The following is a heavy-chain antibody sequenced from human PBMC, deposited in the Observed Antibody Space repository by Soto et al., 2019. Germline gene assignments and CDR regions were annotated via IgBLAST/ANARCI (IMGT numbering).Heavy chain of an antibody. J-gene: IGHJ6*03. V-gene: IGHV3-48*01. Sequence: GGSIRLSCAASGVTCRSYSMNWVSQVPGKGLEWVSYISSSSSTIYYADSVKGRFTISRDNAKNSLYLQMNSLRAEDTAVYYCARDRDSSSWDYYYYYMDVWGKGTAVTVPS. D-gene: IGHD6-13*01. CDR3: ARDRDSSSWDYYYYYMDV. CDR2: ISSSSSTI. CDR1: GVTCRSYS.